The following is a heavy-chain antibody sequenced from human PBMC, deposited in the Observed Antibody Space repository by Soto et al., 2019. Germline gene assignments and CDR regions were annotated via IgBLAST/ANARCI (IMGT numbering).Heavy chain of an antibody. CDR3: ARGGYGDYVQSYLDY. D-gene: IGHD4-17*01. J-gene: IGHJ4*02. CDR1: GFTFRSYG. Sequence: GGSLRLSCAASGFTFRSYGMHWVRQAPGKGLEWVALIWNDGRNEYYAESVKGRFTISRDNSKNTLYLQMNSLRAEDTAVYYCARGGYGDYVQSYLDYWGQGTPVTVSS. CDR2: IWNDGRNE. V-gene: IGHV3-33*01.